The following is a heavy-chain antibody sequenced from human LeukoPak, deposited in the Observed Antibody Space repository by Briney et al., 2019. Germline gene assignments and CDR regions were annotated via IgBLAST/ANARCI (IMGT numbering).Heavy chain of an antibody. Sequence: GGSLRLSCAASGFTVSSNYMTWVRQAPGQGLEWVSVIYFGGTTYYADSVQGRFTISRDNSKNTVYPQMNSLRVEDTAVHYCARGDGVYVYWGQGTLVTVSS. CDR2: IYFGGTT. J-gene: IGHJ4*02. V-gene: IGHV3-53*01. CDR3: ARGDGVYVY. D-gene: IGHD5/OR15-5a*01. CDR1: GFTVSSNY.